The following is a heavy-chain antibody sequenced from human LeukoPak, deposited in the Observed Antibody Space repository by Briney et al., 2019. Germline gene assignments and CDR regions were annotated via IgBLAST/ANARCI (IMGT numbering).Heavy chain of an antibody. D-gene: IGHD3-22*01. J-gene: IGHJ4*02. CDR3: ARAISGYYFAFDY. Sequence: PGGSLRLSCAASGFTVSSNYMSWVRQAPGKGLEWVSVIYSGGSTYYADSVKGRFTISRDNSKNTLYLQMNSLRAEDTAVYYCARAISGYYFAFDYWGQGTLVTVSS. V-gene: IGHV3-53*01. CDR2: IYSGGST. CDR1: GFTVSSNY.